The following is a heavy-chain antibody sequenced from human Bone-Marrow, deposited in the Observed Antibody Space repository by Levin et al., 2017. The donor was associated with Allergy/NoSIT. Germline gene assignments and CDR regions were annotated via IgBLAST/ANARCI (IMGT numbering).Heavy chain of an antibody. Sequence: LSLTCAASGFPFSSYWMSWVRQAPGKGLEWVANIKQDGSEIYHVDSVKGRFTISRDNAKNSLYLQMNSLRVEDTAVYYCARTAMVFDYWGQGTLVTVSS. CDR2: IKQDGSEI. V-gene: IGHV3-7*04. J-gene: IGHJ4*02. D-gene: IGHD5-18*01. CDR1: GFPFSSYW. CDR3: ARTAMVFDY.